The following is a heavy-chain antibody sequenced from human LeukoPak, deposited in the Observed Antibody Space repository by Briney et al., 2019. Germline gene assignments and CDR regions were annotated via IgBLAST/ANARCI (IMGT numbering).Heavy chain of an antibody. CDR1: GGTFISYA. Sequence: GASVKVSCKASGGTFISYAISWVRQAPGQGLEWMGGIIPIFGTANYAQKFQGRVTITADESTSTAYMELSSLRSEDTAVYYCARDRHSSGFFDYWGQGTLVTVSS. CDR2: IIPIFGTA. CDR3: ARDRHSSGFFDY. J-gene: IGHJ4*02. D-gene: IGHD6-19*01. V-gene: IGHV1-69*13.